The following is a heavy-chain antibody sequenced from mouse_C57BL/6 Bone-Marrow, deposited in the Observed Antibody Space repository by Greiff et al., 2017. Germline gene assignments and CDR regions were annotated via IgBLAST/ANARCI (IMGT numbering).Heavy chain of an antibody. CDR1: GYTFTDYY. CDR3: ASTLSFDY. Sequence: EVQLQQSGPELVKPGASVKISCKASGYTFTDYYMNWVKQSHGKSLEWIGDINPNNGGTSYNQKFKGKATLTVDKSSSTAYMELRSLTSEDSAVXYCASTLSFDYWGQGTTLTVSS. CDR2: INPNNGGT. J-gene: IGHJ2*01. V-gene: IGHV1-26*01.